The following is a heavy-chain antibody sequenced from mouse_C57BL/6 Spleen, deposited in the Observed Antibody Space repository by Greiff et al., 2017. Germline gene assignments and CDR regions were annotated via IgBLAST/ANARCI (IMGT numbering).Heavy chain of an antibody. V-gene: IGHV2-5*01. J-gene: IGHJ4*01. CDR2: IWRGGST. CDR3: AKTGDWDEYYAMDY. D-gene: IGHD4-1*01. CDR1: GFSLTSYG. Sequence: QVQLQQSGPGLVQPSQSLSITCTVSGFSLTSYGVHWVRQSPGKGLEWLEVIWRGGSTDYNAAFMSRLSITKDNSKSQVFFKMNSLQADDTAIYYCAKTGDWDEYYAMDYWGQGTSVTVSS.